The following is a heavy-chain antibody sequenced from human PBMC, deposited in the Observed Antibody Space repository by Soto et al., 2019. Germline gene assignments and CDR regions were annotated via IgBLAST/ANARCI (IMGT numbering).Heavy chain of an antibody. CDR1: GFTFSSYA. J-gene: IGHJ3*02. Sequence: GGSLRLSCAASGFTFSSYAMSWVRQAPGKGLEWVSAISGSGGSTYYADSVRGRFTISRDNSKNTLYLQMNSLRAEDTAVYYCAKGTYGDDAFDIWGQGTMVTVSS. CDR2: ISGSGGST. V-gene: IGHV3-23*01. CDR3: AKGTYGDDAFDI. D-gene: IGHD4-17*01.